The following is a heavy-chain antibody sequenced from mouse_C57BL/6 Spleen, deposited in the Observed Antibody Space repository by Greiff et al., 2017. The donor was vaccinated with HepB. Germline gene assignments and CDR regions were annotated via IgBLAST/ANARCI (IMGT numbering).Heavy chain of an antibody. V-gene: IGHV1-26*01. CDR3: ARREDGSYYAMDY. Sequence: VQLKQSGPELVKPGASVKISCKASGYTFTDYYMNWVKQSHGKSLEWIGDINPNNGGTSYNQKFKGKATLTVDKSSSTAYMELRSLTSEDSAVYYCARREDGSYYAMDYWGQGTSVTVSS. CDR1: GYTFTDYY. J-gene: IGHJ4*01. CDR2: INPNNGGT. D-gene: IGHD2-3*01.